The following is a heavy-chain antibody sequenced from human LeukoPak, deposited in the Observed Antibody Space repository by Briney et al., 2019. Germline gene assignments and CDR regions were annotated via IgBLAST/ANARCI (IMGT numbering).Heavy chain of an antibody. CDR2: ISIHGGDT. V-gene: IGHV3-64*01. CDR1: GFTFSSYA. Sequence: QPGGSLRLSCAASGFTFSSYAMNWVRQAPGKGLEYVSAISIHGGDTYYANSVKGRFTISRDNSKNTLYLQMGSLRAEDMAVYYCARVLRDASGYYDYLGQGTLVTVSS. J-gene: IGHJ4*02. CDR3: ARVLRDASGYYDY. D-gene: IGHD3-22*01.